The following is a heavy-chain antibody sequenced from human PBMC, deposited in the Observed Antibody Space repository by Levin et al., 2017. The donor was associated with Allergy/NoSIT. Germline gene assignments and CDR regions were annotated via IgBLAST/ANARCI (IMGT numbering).Heavy chain of an antibody. CDR1: GYSFTSYW. CDR3: AVNDILTGYRLWYFDL. V-gene: IGHV5-10-1*01. D-gene: IGHD3-9*01. J-gene: IGHJ2*01. CDR2: IDPSDSYT. Sequence: GESLKISCKGSGYSFTSYWISWVRQMPGKGLEWMGRIDPSDSYTNYSPSFQGHVTISADKSISTAYLQWSSLKASDTAMYYCAVNDILTGYRLWYFDLWGRGTLVTVSS.